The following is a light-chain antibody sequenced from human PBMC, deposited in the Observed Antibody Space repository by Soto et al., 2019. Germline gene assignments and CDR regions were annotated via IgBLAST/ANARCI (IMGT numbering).Light chain of an antibody. CDR2: DAS. J-gene: IGKJ1*01. CDR3: QQSNNWPKT. V-gene: IGKV3-15*01. Sequence: EIVMTQSPATLSVSPGETATLSCRASQSVSSNLAWYQQKPGQAPRLLISDASTRAAGLPARFSGSGSGTEFTLTISSLQSEDFAVYFCQQSNNWPKTFGQGTKVEI. CDR1: QSVSSN.